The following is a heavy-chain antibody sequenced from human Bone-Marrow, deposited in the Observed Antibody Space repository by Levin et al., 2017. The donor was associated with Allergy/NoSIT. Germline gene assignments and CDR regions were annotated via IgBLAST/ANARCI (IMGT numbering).Heavy chain of an antibody. CDR3: ASGYCGSTSCYGGTSLQDY. J-gene: IGHJ4*02. CDR2: INSDGSRI. CDR1: GFTFSSYW. Sequence: ETLSLTCAASGFTFSSYWMHWVRQAPGKGLVWVSRINSDGSRISYADSVKGRFTISRDNAKNTLYLQMNSLRAEDTAVYYCASGYCGSTSCYGGTSLQDYWGQGTLVTVSS. D-gene: IGHD2-2*03. V-gene: IGHV3-74*01.